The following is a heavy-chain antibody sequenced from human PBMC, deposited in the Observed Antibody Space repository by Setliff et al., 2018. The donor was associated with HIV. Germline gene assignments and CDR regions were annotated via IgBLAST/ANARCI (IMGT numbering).Heavy chain of an antibody. J-gene: IGHJ3*02. CDR2: ISWNSGSI. Sequence: GGSLRLSCAASGFTFDDYAMHWVRQAPGKGLEWVSGISWNSGSIGYADSVKGRFTISRDNAKNSLYLQMNSLRAEDTALYYCAKSDTQWLTSWYAFDIWGQGTMVTVSS. CDR1: GFTFDDYA. D-gene: IGHD6-19*01. CDR3: AKSDTQWLTSWYAFDI. V-gene: IGHV3-9*01.